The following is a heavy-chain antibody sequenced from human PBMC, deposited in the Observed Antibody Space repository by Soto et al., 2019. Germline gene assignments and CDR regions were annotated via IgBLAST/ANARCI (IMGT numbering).Heavy chain of an antibody. J-gene: IGHJ4*02. CDR3: DLLDPNRYFDY. V-gene: IGHV3-49*04. CDR1: GFTFGDYA. D-gene: IGHD3-3*01. CDR2: IRSKAYGGTT. Sequence: PGGSLRLSCTASGFTFGDYAMSWVRQAPGKGLEWVGFIRSKAYGGTTEYAASVKGRFTISRDDSKSIAYLQMNSLKTEDTAVYYCDLLDPNRYFDYWGQGTLVTVSS.